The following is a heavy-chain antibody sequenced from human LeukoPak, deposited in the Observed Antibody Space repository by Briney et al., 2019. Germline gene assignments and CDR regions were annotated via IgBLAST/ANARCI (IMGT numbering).Heavy chain of an antibody. V-gene: IGHV3-30*18. CDR2: ISYDGSNK. CDR1: GFTFSTYG. Sequence: GGSLRLSCAASGFTFSTYGMHWVRQAPGKGLEWVALISYDGSNKYYADSVKGRFTISRDNSKNTLYLQMNSLRAEDTAVYYCAEDPGYCSGDNCYYFQYWGQGTLVTVSS. J-gene: IGHJ4*02. CDR3: AEDPGYCSGDNCYYFQY. D-gene: IGHD2-15*01.